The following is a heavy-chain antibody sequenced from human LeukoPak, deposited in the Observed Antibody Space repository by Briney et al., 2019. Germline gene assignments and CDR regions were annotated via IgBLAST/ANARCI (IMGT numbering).Heavy chain of an antibody. CDR2: INWNGGST. CDR1: GFRFDDHG. Sequence: GGSVRLSCAASGFRFDDHGMSWVRQAPGKGLEWVSGINWNGGSTDYGDSVKGRFTISRDNAKNSLYLQMNSLRGEDTALYFCAGGDRNGWYFDYWGQGILVTVSS. D-gene: IGHD6-19*01. J-gene: IGHJ4*02. V-gene: IGHV3-20*04. CDR3: AGGDRNGWYFDY.